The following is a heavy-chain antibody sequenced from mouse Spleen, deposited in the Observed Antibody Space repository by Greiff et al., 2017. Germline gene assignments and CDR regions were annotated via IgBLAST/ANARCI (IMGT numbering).Heavy chain of an antibody. Sequence: EVKLLESGGGLVKPGGSLKLSCAASGFTFSNYCMDWVRQAPGKGLEWIGKINPDSSTIKYTENLKGKFTFSRDKANNTLYLQMSRLRSEDTAIYYCARGWDGGYGFAYWGQGTLVTVSA. CDR2: INPDSSTI. CDR3: ARGWDGGYGFAY. CDR1: GFTFSNYC. D-gene: IGHD2-13*01. J-gene: IGHJ3*01. V-gene: IGHV4-1*02.